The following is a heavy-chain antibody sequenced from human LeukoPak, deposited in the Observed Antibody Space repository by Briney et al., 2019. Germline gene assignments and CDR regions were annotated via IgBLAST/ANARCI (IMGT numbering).Heavy chain of an antibody. Sequence: MAGGSLRLSCAASGFTFSDYYMSWIRQAPGKGLEWVSYISSSGSTIYYADSVKGRFTISRDNAKNSLYLQMNSLRAEDTAVYYCARVPIVVVPAAIRGDFDYWGQGTLVTVSS. CDR2: ISSSGSTI. J-gene: IGHJ4*02. V-gene: IGHV3-11*04. CDR3: ARVPIVVVPAAIRGDFDY. CDR1: GFTFSDYY. D-gene: IGHD2-2*02.